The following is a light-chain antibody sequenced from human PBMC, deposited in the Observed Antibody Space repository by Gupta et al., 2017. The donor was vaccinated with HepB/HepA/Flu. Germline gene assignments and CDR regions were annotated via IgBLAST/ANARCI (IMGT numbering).Light chain of an antibody. CDR3: CSYAGSYTYV. V-gene: IGLV2-11*01. CDR2: YVS. Sequence: QSALTQPRSVSGSPGQSVTISCTGTSSDVGGYNYVSWYQQHPGKAPKLMIYYVSKRPSGVPGRFSGSKAGNTASPTILGPQGGDEAYYYCCSYAGSYTYVFGTGTKVTVL. J-gene: IGLJ1*01. CDR1: SSDVGGYNY.